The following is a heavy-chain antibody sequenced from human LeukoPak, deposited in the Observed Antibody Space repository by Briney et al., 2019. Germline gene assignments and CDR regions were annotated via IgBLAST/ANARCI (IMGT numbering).Heavy chain of an antibody. Sequence: PGGSLRLSCAASGFTFDDYAMHWVRQAPGKGLEWVSGISWNRGSIGYADSVKGRFTISRDNAKSSLYLQMNSLRAEDTALYYCAKGRKRAITMIVVAALDAFDIWGQGTMVTVSS. CDR2: ISWNRGSI. V-gene: IGHV3-9*01. CDR3: AKGRKRAITMIVVAALDAFDI. CDR1: GFTFDDYA. J-gene: IGHJ3*02. D-gene: IGHD3-22*01.